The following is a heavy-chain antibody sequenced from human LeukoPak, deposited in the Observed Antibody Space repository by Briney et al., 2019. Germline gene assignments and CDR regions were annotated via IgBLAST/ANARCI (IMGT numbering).Heavy chain of an antibody. Sequence: GGSLRLSCAASGFTFTNAWMSWVRQAPGKGLEWVGRIKSKTDGGTTDYAAPVKGRFTISRDDSKNTLYLQMNSLKTEDTAVYYCTTGGHIVVVPAAFDYWGQGTLVTVSS. CDR3: TTGGHIVVVPAAFDY. CDR1: GFTFTNAW. V-gene: IGHV3-15*01. CDR2: IKSKTDGGTT. J-gene: IGHJ4*02. D-gene: IGHD2-2*01.